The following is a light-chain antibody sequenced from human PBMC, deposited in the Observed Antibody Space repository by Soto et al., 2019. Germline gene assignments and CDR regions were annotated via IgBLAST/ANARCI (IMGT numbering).Light chain of an antibody. CDR2: GAS. CDR3: HQYGSSHPYS. CDR1: RSVSSRY. Sequence: EIVLTQSPGTLSLSPGERATLSCRASRSVSSRYLAWYQQKPGQAPRLLIYGASSRATGIPDRCSGSGSGTDFSLTISRLEPEDFAVSYCHQYGSSHPYSFGQATKLEIK. V-gene: IGKV3-20*01. J-gene: IGKJ2*01.